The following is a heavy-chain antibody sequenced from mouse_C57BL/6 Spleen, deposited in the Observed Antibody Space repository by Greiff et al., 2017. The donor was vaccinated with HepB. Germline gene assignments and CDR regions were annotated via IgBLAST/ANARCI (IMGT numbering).Heavy chain of an antibody. Sequence: EVKLVESEGGLVQPGSSMKLSCTASGFTFSDYYMAWVRQVPEKGLEWVANINYDGSSTYYLDSLKSRFIISRDNAKNILYLQMSSLKSEDTATYYCARVTVVEDYYAMDYWGQGTSVTVSS. J-gene: IGHJ4*01. V-gene: IGHV5-16*01. CDR2: INYDGSST. D-gene: IGHD1-1*01. CDR3: ARVTVVEDYYAMDY. CDR1: GFTFSDYY.